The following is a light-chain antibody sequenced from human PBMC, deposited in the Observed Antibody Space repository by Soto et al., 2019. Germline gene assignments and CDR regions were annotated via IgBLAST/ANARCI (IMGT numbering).Light chain of an antibody. CDR3: CSYAGSSPPLS. CDR1: SSDVGSYNL. J-gene: IGLJ1*01. CDR2: EVS. V-gene: IGLV2-23*02. Sequence: QSVLTQPASVSGSPGQSITISCTGTSSDVGSYNLVSWYQQHPGKAPKLMIYEVSKRPSGVSNRFSGSKSGNTASLTISGLQAEDEADYYCCSYAGSSPPLSFGTGTKLTVL.